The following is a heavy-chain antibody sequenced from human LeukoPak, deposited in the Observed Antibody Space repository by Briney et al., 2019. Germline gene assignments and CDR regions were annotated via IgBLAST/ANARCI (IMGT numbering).Heavy chain of an antibody. CDR1: GFTVNSNY. Sequence: GGSLRLSCAASGFTVNSNYMSWVRQAPGKGLEWVSVIYSGGSTYYADSVKGRFTISRDNSKNTVYLQMNSLRAEDTAVYYCARMTYASAHFNYWGQGTLVTVSS. J-gene: IGHJ4*02. V-gene: IGHV3-66*02. CDR2: IYSGGST. D-gene: IGHD2-21*02. CDR3: ARMTYASAHFNY.